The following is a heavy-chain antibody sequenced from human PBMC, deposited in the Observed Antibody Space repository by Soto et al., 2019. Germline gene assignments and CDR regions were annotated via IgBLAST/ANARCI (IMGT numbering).Heavy chain of an antibody. CDR2: IYYSGST. D-gene: IGHD3-10*01. Sequence: SETLSLTCTVSGGSISSGGYYWSWIRQHPGKGLEWIGYIYYSGSTYYNPSLKSRVTISVDTSKNQFSLKLSSVTAADTAVYYCASGYYYYGSGSYYYYYYMDVWGKGTTVTVSS. CDR1: GGSISSGGYY. J-gene: IGHJ6*03. CDR3: ASGYYYYGSGSYYYYYYMDV. V-gene: IGHV4-31*03.